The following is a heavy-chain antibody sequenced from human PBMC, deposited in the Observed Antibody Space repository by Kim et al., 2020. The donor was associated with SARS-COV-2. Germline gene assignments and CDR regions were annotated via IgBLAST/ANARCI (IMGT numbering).Heavy chain of an antibody. CDR2: IYYSGST. CDR1: GGSISSSSYY. Sequence: SETLSLTCTVSGGSISSSSYYWGWIRQPPGKGLEWIGSIYYSGSTYYNPSLKSRVTISVDTSKNQFSLKQSSVTAADTAVYYCARHGDDYGDYARYFKEDIYYHYGMDVWGQGPTVTVSS. D-gene: IGHD4-17*01. J-gene: IGHJ6*02. CDR3: ARHGDDYGDYARYFKEDIYYHYGMDV. V-gene: IGHV4-39*01.